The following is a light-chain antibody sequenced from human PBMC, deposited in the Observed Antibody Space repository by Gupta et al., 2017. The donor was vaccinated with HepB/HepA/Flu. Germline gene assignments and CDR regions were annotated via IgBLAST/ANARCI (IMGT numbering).Light chain of an antibody. CDR2: KVR. V-gene: IGLV2-18*02. Sequence: QSALTQPPSVSGSPGQSVTISCTGTSSDIGTYNHVPWYQQPPGTAPKLMIYKVRKRPAGVPGRFSGSKSGNTASLTISGRQKGDEADYYCCSYTTSDTLLFGGGTKLTVL. J-gene: IGLJ3*02. CDR1: SSDIGTYNH. CDR3: CSYTTSDTLL.